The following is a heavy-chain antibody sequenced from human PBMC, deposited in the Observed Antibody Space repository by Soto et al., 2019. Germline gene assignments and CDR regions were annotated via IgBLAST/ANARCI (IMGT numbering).Heavy chain of an antibody. V-gene: IGHV4-39*01. J-gene: IGHJ4*02. CDR1: GGSISSSSYY. D-gene: IGHD3-16*02. CDR2: IYYSGST. Sequence: QLQLQESGPGLVKPSETLSLTCTVSGGSISSSSYYWGWIRQPPGKGLEWIGSIYYSGSTYYNPSHKSRFPKSVDTSKNQFSLKLSSVTAADTAVYYCARQGPYDYIWGSYRYRFDYWGQGTLVTVSS. CDR3: ARQGPYDYIWGSYRYRFDY.